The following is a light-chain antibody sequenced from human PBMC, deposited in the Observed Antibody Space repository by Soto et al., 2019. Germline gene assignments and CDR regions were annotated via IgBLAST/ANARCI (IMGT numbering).Light chain of an antibody. Sequence: EIVMTQSPATLSVSPGERATLSCRASQSVRNNLAWYQQKPGQAPRLLMYDASTRATGTPARFSGSASGTEFTITISSLQSEDFAVYYCQQYNDWPPYTFGQGTKLEIK. J-gene: IGKJ2*01. CDR2: DAS. CDR1: QSVRNN. V-gene: IGKV3-15*01. CDR3: QQYNDWPPYT.